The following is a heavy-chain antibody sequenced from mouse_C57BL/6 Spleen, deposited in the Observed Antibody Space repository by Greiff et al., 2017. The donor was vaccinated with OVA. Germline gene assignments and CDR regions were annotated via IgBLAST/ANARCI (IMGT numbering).Heavy chain of an antibody. D-gene: IGHD4-1*01. CDR1: GYAFSSSW. V-gene: IGHV1-82*01. Sequence: VKLMESGPELVKPGASVKISCKASGYAFSSSWMNWVKQRPGKGLEWIGRIYPGDGDTNYNGKFKGKATLTADKSSSTAYMQLSSLTSEDSAVYFCAVLGRVAYWGQGTLVTVSA. CDR2: IYPGDGDT. CDR3: AVLGRVAY. J-gene: IGHJ3*01.